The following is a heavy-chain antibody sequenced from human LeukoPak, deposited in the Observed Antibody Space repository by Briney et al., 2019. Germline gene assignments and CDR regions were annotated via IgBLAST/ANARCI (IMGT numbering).Heavy chain of an antibody. D-gene: IGHD1-26*01. CDR2: INSGGSAI. J-gene: IGHJ4*02. CDR1: GFTFNSYE. V-gene: IGHV3-48*03. Sequence: GGSLRLSCAASGFTFNSYEMNWVRQAPGKGLEWVSYINSGGSAISYADSVKGRFTISRDNAKNSLYLQMNSLRADDTAVYYCARGGSYVHYWGQGTLVTVSS. CDR3: ARGGSYVHY.